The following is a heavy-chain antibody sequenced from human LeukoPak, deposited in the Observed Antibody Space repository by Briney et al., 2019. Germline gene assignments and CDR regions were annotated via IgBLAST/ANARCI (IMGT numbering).Heavy chain of an antibody. CDR3: ARVGTTTVTTLYYFDY. J-gene: IGHJ4*02. D-gene: IGHD4-17*01. CDR2: IYHSGST. Sequence: SETLSLTCTVSGYSISSGYYWGWIRQPPGKGLEWIGSIYHSGSTYYNPSLKSRVTISVDTSKNQFSLKLSSVTAADTAVYYCARVGTTTVTTLYYFDYWGQGTLVTVSS. CDR1: GYSISSGYY. V-gene: IGHV4-38-2*02.